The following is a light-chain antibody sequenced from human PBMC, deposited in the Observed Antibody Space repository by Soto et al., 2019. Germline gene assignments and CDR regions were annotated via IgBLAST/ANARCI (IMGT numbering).Light chain of an antibody. J-gene: IGKJ1*01. Sequence: EFVLTQSPGTLSLSPGERATLSCRAAESVRNGYLAWYQQKPGQAPRLLVYGVSSRATGIPDRFSGSGSATDLSLTISRLEPEEAAVYYCLQYGSSIPTFGQGTKVEI. CDR1: ESVRNGY. V-gene: IGKV3-20*01. CDR3: LQYGSSIPT. CDR2: GVS.